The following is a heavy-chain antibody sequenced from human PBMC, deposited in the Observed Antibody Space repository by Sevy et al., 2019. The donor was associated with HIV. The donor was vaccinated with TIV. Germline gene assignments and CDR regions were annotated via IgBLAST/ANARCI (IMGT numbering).Heavy chain of an antibody. V-gene: IGHV3-23*01. CDR1: GFTFNNYA. Sequence: GGSLRLSCAASGFTFNNYAMNWVRQAPGKGLEWVSAISGSGFSTYYADSVKGRFTFSRDNSKNTLYLQMNSLRAEDTAVYYCAKDCFDGSGYYPEGAFDIWGQGTMVTVSS. CDR3: AKDCFDGSGYYPEGAFDI. CDR2: ISGSGFST. D-gene: IGHD3-22*01. J-gene: IGHJ3*02.